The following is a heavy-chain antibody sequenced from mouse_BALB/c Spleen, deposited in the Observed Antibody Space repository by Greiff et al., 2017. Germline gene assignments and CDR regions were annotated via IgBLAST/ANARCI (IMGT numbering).Heavy chain of an antibody. CDR2: ILPGSGST. CDR1: GYTFSSYW. J-gene: IGHJ1*01. CDR3: ARNHWYFDV. V-gene: IGHV1-9*01. Sequence: QVQLQQSGAELMKPGASVKISCKATGYTFSSYWIEWVKQRPGHGLEWIGEILPGSGSTNYNEKFKGKATLTADTSSNTAYMQLSSLTSEDSAVYYCARNHWYFDVWGAGTTVTVSA.